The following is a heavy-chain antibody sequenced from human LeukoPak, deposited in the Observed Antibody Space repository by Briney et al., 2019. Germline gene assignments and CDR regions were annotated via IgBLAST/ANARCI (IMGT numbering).Heavy chain of an antibody. J-gene: IGHJ4*02. D-gene: IGHD2-15*01. CDR3: ARDNEYCTGGTCRLGY. CDR1: GFTFSNYG. V-gene: IGHV3-33*01. Sequence: PGGSLRLSCAASGFTFSNYGMHWVRQAPGKGLEWVAVIWYDGSNKYYADSVKGRFTISRDNSRNTLYLQMNSLRAEDTAMYYCARDNEYCTGGTCRLGYWGQGALVTVSS. CDR2: IWYDGSNK.